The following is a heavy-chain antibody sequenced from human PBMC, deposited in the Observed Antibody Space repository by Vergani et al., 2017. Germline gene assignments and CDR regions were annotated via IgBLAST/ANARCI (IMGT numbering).Heavy chain of an antibody. V-gene: IGHV1-69*01. CDR1: GGTFSSYA. Sequence: QVQLVQSGAEVKKPGSSVKVSCKASGGTFSSYAISWVRQAPGQGLEWMGGIIPIFGTANYAQKFQGRVTITADESTSTAYMELSSLRSEDTAVYYCAKARGGIRHYYGSGSYFYYFDYWGQGTLVTVSS. J-gene: IGHJ4*02. D-gene: IGHD3-10*01. CDR2: IIPIFGTA. CDR3: AKARGGIRHYYGSGSYFYYFDY.